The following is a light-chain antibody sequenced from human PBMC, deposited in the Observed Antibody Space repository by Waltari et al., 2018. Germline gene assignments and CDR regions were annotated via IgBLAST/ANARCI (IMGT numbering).Light chain of an antibody. J-gene: IGKJ2*01. CDR3: QHYKSYPYT. CDR2: AAS. CDR1: QYIRNY. Sequence: DIQMTQSPSSLSASVGDRVIITCRASQYIRNYLDWFQQKPGKAPKSLIYAASRLQSGVSAKFSGSGSGTDCTLTISSLQPEDFATYYCQHYKSYPYTFGQGTKVDI. V-gene: IGKV1-16*02.